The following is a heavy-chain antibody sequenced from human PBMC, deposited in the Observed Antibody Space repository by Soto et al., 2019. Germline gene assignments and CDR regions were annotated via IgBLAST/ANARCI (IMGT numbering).Heavy chain of an antibody. Sequence: GGSLRLSCAASGYTFSTYAMSWVRQAPGKGLEWVSSISGSGGSIYYADSVKGRLTISRDNSKNTLYLQMNSLRAEDTAVYYCAKDRAGVMFYLPSAFDIWGQGTMVTVSS. D-gene: IGHD2-8*01. CDR1: GYTFSTYA. CDR3: AKDRAGVMFYLPSAFDI. V-gene: IGHV3-23*01. J-gene: IGHJ3*02. CDR2: ISGSGGSI.